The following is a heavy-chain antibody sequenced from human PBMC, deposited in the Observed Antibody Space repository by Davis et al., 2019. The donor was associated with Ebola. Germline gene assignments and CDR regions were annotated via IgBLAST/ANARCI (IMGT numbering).Heavy chain of an antibody. D-gene: IGHD2-15*01. V-gene: IGHV1-18*01. CDR2: ISAYNGNT. Sequence: ASVKVSCKASGYTFTSYGISWVRQAPGQGLEWMGWISAYNGNTNYAQKLQGRVTMTTDTSTSTAYMELRSLRSDDTAVYYCARDPRYCSGGSCRNFDYWGQGTLVTVSS. CDR1: GYTFTSYG. J-gene: IGHJ4*02. CDR3: ARDPRYCSGGSCRNFDY.